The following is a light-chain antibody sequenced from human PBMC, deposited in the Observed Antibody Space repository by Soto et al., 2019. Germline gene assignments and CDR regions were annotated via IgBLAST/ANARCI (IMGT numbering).Light chain of an antibody. CDR2: AAS. V-gene: IGKV1-27*01. CDR1: QGIINN. J-gene: IGKJ4*01. CDR3: QKYDSVPVS. Sequence: DIQMTQSPSSLSASVGDRVTITCRASQGIINNLAWYQQRPGKVPKLLIYAASTLQSGVPSRFSGSGSGTDFTLTISSLQPEDVATYCCQKYDSVPVSFGGGTKVEIK.